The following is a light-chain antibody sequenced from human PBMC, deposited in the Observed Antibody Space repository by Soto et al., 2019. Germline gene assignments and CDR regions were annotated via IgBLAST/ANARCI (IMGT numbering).Light chain of an antibody. J-gene: IGKJ3*01. V-gene: IGKV1-33*01. CDR2: HVS. Sequence: DIQMTQSPSSLSASVGDRVTITCQASQDITSYLNWYQHKPGRAPKLLIYHVSILEEGVPPRFSGSGSGTDFTLTISSLQPEDVATYYCQHCDYLPIFGPGTTVDFK. CDR1: QDITSY. CDR3: QHCDYLPI.